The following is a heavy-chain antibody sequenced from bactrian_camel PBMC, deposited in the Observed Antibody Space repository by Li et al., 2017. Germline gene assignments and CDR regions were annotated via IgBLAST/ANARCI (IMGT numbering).Heavy chain of an antibody. D-gene: IGHD2*01. CDR3: AAGDRCSWSRFTS. V-gene: IGHV3S40*01. CDR2: SYSGDGST. Sequence: DVQLVESGGGSVQAGGSLRLSCAASDYMAGTLCMGWFRQAPGKEREGVATSYSGDGSTYYNDAVKGRFTISLDNAKTTVYLHMNNLKPEDTAMYYCAAGDRCSWSRFTSWGQGTQVTVS. CDR1: DYMAGTLC. J-gene: IGHJ6*01.